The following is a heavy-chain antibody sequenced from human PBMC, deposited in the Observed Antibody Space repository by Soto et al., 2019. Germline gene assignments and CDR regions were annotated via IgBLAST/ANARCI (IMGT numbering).Heavy chain of an antibody. CDR3: AGEWAATVLHYYYCMDV. Sequence: SETLSLTCAVSGGSFSGYIWSWIRQPPGKGLEWIGEINHGGSTVYNPSLKSRVTISVDTSKNQFSLKLNSMTAADTAIYYCAGEWAATVLHYYYCMDVWGQGTTVTVSS. J-gene: IGHJ6*02. V-gene: IGHV4-34*01. D-gene: IGHD3-10*01. CDR1: GGSFSGYI. CDR2: INHGGST.